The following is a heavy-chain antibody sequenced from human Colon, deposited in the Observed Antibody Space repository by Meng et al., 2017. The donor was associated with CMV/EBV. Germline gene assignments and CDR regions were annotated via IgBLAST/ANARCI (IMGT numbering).Heavy chain of an antibody. D-gene: IGHD6-13*01. V-gene: IGHV3-48*03. CDR3: ARTPGSSPAGGDGMDV. J-gene: IGHJ6*02. CDR1: GFTFSSYE. Sequence: GESLKISCAASGFTFSSYEMNWVRQAPGKGLEWVAYINTLENSIFYADSVKGRFTIFRDNAKNSLHLQMNSLRVEDSAIYYCARTPGSSPAGGDGMDVWGQGTTVTVSS. CDR2: INTLENSI.